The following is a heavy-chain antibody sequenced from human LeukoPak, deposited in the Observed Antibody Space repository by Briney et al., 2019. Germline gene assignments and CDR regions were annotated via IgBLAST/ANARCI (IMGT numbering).Heavy chain of an antibody. V-gene: IGHV3-66*01. D-gene: IGHD6-6*01. CDR2: IYSGGRT. CDR3: ARVEYSSSSGGFDY. Sequence: GGSLRLSCAASGFTVSRNYMSWVRQAPGKGLEWVSVIYSGGRTYYADSVKGRFTISRDNAKNSLYLQMNSLRAEDTAVYYCARVEYSSSSGGFDYWGQGTLVTVSS. J-gene: IGHJ4*02. CDR1: GFTVSRNY.